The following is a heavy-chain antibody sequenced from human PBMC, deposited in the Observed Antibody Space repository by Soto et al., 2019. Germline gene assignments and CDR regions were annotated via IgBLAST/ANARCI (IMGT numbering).Heavy chain of an antibody. D-gene: IGHD6-6*01. J-gene: IGHJ4*02. V-gene: IGHV3-48*03. CDR3: ARDSRGGAARRPTLYY. Sequence: PGGSLRLSCVVSGFPFSSFEMNLVRQTPGKGLEWLSYIGISGETIYYADSVKGRFTISRDNAKSSLFLQMNGLRDEDTGIYYCARDSRGGAARRPTLYYWDGGPLFTLYS. CDR1: GFPFSSFE. CDR2: IGISGETI.